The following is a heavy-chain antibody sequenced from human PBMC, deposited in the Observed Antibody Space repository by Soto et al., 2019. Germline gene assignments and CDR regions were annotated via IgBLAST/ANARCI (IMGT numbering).Heavy chain of an antibody. CDR1: GFTFSSYS. V-gene: IGHV3-21*01. J-gene: IGHJ4*02. CDR3: ARDEREYFEY. Sequence: GGPLRLSCSASGFTFSSYSMNWVRQAPGKGLEWVSSISSSSSYIYYADSVKGRFTISRDNAKNSLYLQMNSLRAEDTAVYYCARDEREYFEYWGQGTLVNVSS. CDR2: ISSSSSYI. D-gene: IGHD1-1*01.